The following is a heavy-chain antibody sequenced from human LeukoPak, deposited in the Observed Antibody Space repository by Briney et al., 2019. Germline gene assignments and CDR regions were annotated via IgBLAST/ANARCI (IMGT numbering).Heavy chain of an antibody. CDR3: ARGPGVLRFLDWYNWFDP. D-gene: IGHD3-3*01. V-gene: IGHV4-39*07. Sequence: SETLSLTCTVSGGSISSSSYYWGWIRQPPGKGLEWIGSIYYSGSTYYNPSLKSRVTISVDTSKNQFSLKLSSVTAADTAVYYCARGPGVLRFLDWYNWFDPWGQGTLVTVSS. CDR2: IYYSGST. CDR1: GGSISSSSYY. J-gene: IGHJ5*02.